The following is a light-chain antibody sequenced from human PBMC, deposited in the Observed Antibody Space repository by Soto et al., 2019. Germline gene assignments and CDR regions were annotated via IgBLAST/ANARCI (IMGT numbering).Light chain of an antibody. CDR3: QSYDSTLSARYV. V-gene: IGLV1-40*01. CDR2: GNI. Sequence: QSVLTQSPSVSGAPGQRVTISCTGSSSNIGAGYDVHWYQQRPGTAPKLLIFGNINRPSGVPDRFSGSKSGTSASLAITGLQAEDEGDYYRQSYDSTLSARYVFGTGTKVTVL. CDR1: SSNIGAGYD. J-gene: IGLJ1*01.